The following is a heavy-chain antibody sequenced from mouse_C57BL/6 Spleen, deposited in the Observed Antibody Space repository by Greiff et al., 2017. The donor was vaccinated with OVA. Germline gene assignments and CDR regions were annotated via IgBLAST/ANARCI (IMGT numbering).Heavy chain of an antibody. D-gene: IGHD3-3*01. CDR3: ARAGDLYAMDY. Sequence: QVQLQQPGAELVRPGSSVKLSCKASGYTFTSYWMHWVKQRPIQGLEWIGNIDPSDSETHYNQKFKDKATLTVDKSSSTAYMQLSSLTSEDSAVYYYARAGDLYAMDYWGQGTSVTVSS. CDR2: IDPSDSET. V-gene: IGHV1-52*01. CDR1: GYTFTSYW. J-gene: IGHJ4*01.